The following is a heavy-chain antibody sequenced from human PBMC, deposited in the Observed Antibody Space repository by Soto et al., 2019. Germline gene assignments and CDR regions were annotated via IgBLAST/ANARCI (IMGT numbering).Heavy chain of an antibody. CDR2: IYYSGST. V-gene: IGHV4-59*08. Sequence: SETLSLTCTVSGGSISSYYWSWIRQPPGKGLEWIGYIYYSGSTNCNPSLKSRVTISVDTSKNQFSLKLSSVTAADTAVYYCARHEAYGSGSLDYWGQGTLVTVSS. D-gene: IGHD3-10*01. J-gene: IGHJ4*02. CDR1: GGSISSYY. CDR3: ARHEAYGSGSLDY.